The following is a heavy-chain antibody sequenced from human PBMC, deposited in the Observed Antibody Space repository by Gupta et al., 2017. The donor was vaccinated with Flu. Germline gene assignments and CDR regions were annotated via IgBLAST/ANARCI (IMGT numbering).Heavy chain of an antibody. J-gene: IGHJ4*02. D-gene: IGHD2-21*01. V-gene: IGHV1-2*02. Sequence: QVRLVQSGAEVKKPGASVKVSCKASGYTFTDFYIYWVRQAPGQGLEWMGWINPNTGATNYAPKFQGRVTLTRDTSISTAYMELSGLRYDDTAVYYCARDHCGDNRCFSDYWGQGTLVTVSS. CDR3: ARDHCGDNRCFSDY. CDR1: GYTFTDFY. CDR2: INPNTGAT.